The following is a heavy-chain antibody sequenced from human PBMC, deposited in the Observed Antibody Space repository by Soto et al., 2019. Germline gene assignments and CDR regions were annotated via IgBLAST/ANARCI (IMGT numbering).Heavy chain of an antibody. D-gene: IGHD2-2*01. V-gene: IGHV2-5*02. CDR3: AHLSSTTFPSFHFDY. Sequence: SGPTLVNPTQTLTLTCTFSGFSLSTGGVGVGWIRQPPGKALEWLALIYWDDDKRYSLSLKSRLTITKGTSKNQVALTMTNMDPVDTATYYFAHLSSTTFPSFHFDYWGQGALVNVSS. J-gene: IGHJ4*02. CDR1: GFSLSTGGVG. CDR2: IYWDDDK.